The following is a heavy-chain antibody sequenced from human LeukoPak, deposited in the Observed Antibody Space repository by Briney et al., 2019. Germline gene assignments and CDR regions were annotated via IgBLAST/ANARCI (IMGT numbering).Heavy chain of an antibody. CDR1: GGTFSSSA. CDR2: INPSGGST. J-gene: IGHJ6*03. D-gene: IGHD2-2*01. Sequence: GSSVKVSCKASGGTFSSSAISWVRQAPGQGLEWMGIINPSGGSTSYAQKFQGRVTMTRDMSTSTVYMELSSLRSEDTAVYYCARRLVVPAAIGYYYYYMDVWGKGTTVTVSS. V-gene: IGHV1-46*01. CDR3: ARRLVVPAAIGYYYYYMDV.